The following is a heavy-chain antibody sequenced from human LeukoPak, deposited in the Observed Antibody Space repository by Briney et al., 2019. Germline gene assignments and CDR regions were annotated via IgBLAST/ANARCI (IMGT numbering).Heavy chain of an antibody. CDR2: INPSGGST. D-gene: IGHD1-14*01. CDR3: ASGYYGTNYYYYYGMDV. CDR1: GYTFTSYY. Sequence: GASAKVSCKASGYTFTSYYMHWVRQAPGQGLEWMGIINPSGGSTSYAQKFQGRVTMTRDTSTSTVYMELSSLRSEDTAVYYCASGYYGTNYYYYYGMDVWGQGTTVTVSS. V-gene: IGHV1-46*01. J-gene: IGHJ6*02.